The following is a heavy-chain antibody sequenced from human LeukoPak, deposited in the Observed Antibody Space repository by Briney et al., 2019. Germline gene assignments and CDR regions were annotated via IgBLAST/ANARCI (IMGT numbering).Heavy chain of an antibody. CDR2: IYSGGGT. Sequence: RSGGSLRLSCAASEFDLSSHAMTWVRQAPGKGLEWVSVIYSGGGTYHADSVRGRFTISGDTSKNTLYLQMNSLRAEDTAVYYCVREGYSSSFGYWGQGTLVTVSS. CDR1: EFDLSSHA. CDR3: VREGYSSSFGY. J-gene: IGHJ4*02. D-gene: IGHD6-6*01. V-gene: IGHV3-53*01.